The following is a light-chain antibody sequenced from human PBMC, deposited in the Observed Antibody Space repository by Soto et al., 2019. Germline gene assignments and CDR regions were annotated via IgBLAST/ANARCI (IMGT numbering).Light chain of an antibody. J-gene: IGLJ1*01. CDR3: NSFRVNRLYV. Sequence: SALAQPASVSGSPGQTITISCPGTSSDVGGYNAVSWYQHHPGKAPKLIIYEVTHRPAGISDRFSASKSGNTASLTISGLQAEDEADYYCNSFRVNRLYVFGTGTKVTVL. CDR1: SSDVGGYNA. V-gene: IGLV2-14*01. CDR2: EVT.